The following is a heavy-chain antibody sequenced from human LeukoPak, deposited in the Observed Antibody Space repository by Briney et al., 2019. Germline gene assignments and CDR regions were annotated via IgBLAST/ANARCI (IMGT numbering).Heavy chain of an antibody. Sequence: SVKVSCKASGGTFSSYAISWVRQAPGQGLEWMGGIVPIFGTANYAQKFQGRVTITADESTSTAYMELSSLRSEDTAVYYCARELIVVPAASGPNWFDPWGQGTLVTVSS. D-gene: IGHD2-2*01. V-gene: IGHV1-69*13. CDR1: GGTFSSYA. CDR3: ARELIVVPAASGPNWFDP. CDR2: IVPIFGTA. J-gene: IGHJ5*02.